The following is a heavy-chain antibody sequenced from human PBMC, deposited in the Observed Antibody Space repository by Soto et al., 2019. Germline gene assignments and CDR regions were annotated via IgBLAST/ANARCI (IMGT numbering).Heavy chain of an antibody. CDR1: GFTFSSYA. V-gene: IGHV3-30-3*01. Sequence: GGSLRLSCAASGFTFSSYAMHWVRQAPGKGLEWVAVISYDGSNKYYADSVKGRFTTSRDNSKNTLYLQMNSLRAEDTAVYYCARALSLKLDGMDVWGQGTTVTVS. J-gene: IGHJ6*02. CDR2: ISYDGSNK. D-gene: IGHD6-13*01. CDR3: ARALSLKLDGMDV.